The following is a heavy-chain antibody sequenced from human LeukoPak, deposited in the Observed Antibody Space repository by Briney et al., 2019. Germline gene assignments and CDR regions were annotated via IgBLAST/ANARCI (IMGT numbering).Heavy chain of an antibody. CDR2: ISSSGSTI. Sequence: PGGSLRLSYAASGFTFSDYYMSWIRQAPGKGLEWVSYISSSGSTIYYADSAKGRFTISSDNAKNSLYLQMNSLTAEDTAVYYCARTSVTTAHDYWGQGTLVTVSS. D-gene: IGHD4-17*01. CDR3: ARTSVTTAHDY. J-gene: IGHJ4*02. CDR1: GFTFSDYY. V-gene: IGHV3-11*04.